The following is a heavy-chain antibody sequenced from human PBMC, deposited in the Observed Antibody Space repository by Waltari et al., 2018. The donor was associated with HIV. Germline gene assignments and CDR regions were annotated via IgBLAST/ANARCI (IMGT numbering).Heavy chain of an antibody. V-gene: IGHV4-59*01. CDR2: IYSSGSA. J-gene: IGHJ4*02. Sequence: QVQLQESGPGLLKPSETLSLTCSVPGDSMTSYSWAWLRQPPGKGLEWIGYIYSSGSASYSPSLQSRLTISVDTSKNQFSLKLTSVTAADTAVYYCARYGSGHRHFGYWGQGALVIVSS. CDR3: ARYGSGHRHFGY. D-gene: IGHD3-10*01. CDR1: GDSMTSYS.